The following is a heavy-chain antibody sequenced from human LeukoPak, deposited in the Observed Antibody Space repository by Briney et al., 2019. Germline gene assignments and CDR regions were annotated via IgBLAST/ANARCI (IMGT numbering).Heavy chain of an antibody. CDR2: ISGSGGST. CDR1: GFTFSSYS. CDR3: AKDADYYYGMDV. Sequence: PRGSLRLSCAASGFTFSSYSMNWVRQAPGKGLEWVSAISGSGGSTYYADSVKGRFTISRDNSKNTLYLQMNSLRAEDTAVYYCAKDADYYYGMDVWGQGTTVTVSS. V-gene: IGHV3-23*01. J-gene: IGHJ6*02.